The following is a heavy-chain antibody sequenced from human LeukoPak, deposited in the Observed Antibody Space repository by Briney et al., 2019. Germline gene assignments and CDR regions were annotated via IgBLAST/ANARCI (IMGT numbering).Heavy chain of an antibody. Sequence: SETLSLTCAVYGGSFSGYYWSWLRQAPGKGLEGIGEINHSGSTNYNPSLKSRVTISVDTSKNQFSLKLSSVTAADTAVYYCATRPVVAANWFDHWGQGTLVTVSS. J-gene: IGHJ5*02. V-gene: IGHV4-34*01. D-gene: IGHD2-15*01. CDR2: INHSGST. CDR1: GGSFSGYY. CDR3: ATRPVVAANWFDH.